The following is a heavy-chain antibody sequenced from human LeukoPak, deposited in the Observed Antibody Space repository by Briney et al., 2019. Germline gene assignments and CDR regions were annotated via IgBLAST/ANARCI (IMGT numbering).Heavy chain of an antibody. V-gene: IGHV4-34*10. CDR1: GGSFSHYS. CDR3: ARERSGSYYNYYYYMDV. J-gene: IGHJ6*03. CDR2: INHIGST. Sequence: SETLSLTCAFSGGSFSHYSWSWLRQPPGKGLEWIGEINHIGSTNYNPSLKSRVTMSVDTSKNQFSLKLSSVTAADTAVYYCARERSGSYYNYYYYMDVWGKGTTVTISS. D-gene: IGHD1-26*01.